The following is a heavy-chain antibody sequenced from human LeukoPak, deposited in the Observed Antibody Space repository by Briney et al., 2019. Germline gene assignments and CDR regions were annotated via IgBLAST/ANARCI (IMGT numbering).Heavy chain of an antibody. D-gene: IGHD6-19*01. CDR3: ARNLDDPGIAVAGTDY. V-gene: IGHV1-2*02. CDR2: INPNSGDT. CDR1: GYTFTGYY. J-gene: IGHJ4*02. Sequence: ASVKVSCKASGYTFTGYYMHWVRQAPGQGLEWMGWINPNSGDTNYAQKFQGRVTMTRDTSISTAYMELSRLRSDDTAVYYCARNLDDPGIAVAGTDYWGQGTLVTVSS.